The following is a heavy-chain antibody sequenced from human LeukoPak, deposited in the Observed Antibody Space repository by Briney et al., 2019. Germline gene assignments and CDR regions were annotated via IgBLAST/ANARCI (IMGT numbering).Heavy chain of an antibody. CDR1: GFTFSSYG. CDR3: AKDPRRNYYDSSGRVYYFDY. V-gene: IGHV3-30*02. D-gene: IGHD3-22*01. CDR2: IRYDGSNK. J-gene: IGHJ4*02. Sequence: PGGSLRLSCAASGFTFSSYGMHWVRQAPGKGLEWVAFIRYDGSNKYYADSVKGRFTISRDNSKNTLYLQMNSLRAEDTAVYYCAKDPRRNYYDSSGRVYYFDYWGQGTLVTVSS.